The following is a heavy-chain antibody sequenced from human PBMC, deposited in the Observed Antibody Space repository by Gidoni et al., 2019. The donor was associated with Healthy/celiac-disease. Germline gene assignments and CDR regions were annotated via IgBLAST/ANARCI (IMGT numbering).Heavy chain of an antibody. CDR3: ARGLIESSGGDAFDI. D-gene: IGHD2-15*01. J-gene: IGHJ3*02. CDR1: GGSISSYY. V-gene: IGHV4-59*01. Sequence: QVQLQESGPGLVKPSETLSLTCTVSGGSISSYYWSWIRQPPGKGLEWIGYISYSGSTNYNPSLKSRVTISVDTSKNQFSLKLSSVTAADTAVYYCARGLIESSGGDAFDIWGQGTMVTVSS. CDR2: ISYSGST.